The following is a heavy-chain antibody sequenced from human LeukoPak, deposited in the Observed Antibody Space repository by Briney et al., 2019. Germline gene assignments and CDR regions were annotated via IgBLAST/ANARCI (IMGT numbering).Heavy chain of an antibody. Sequence: ASVKVSCKASGYTFTSYYMHWVRQAPGQGLEWMGIINPSGGSTSYAQKFQGRVTMTRDTSTSTVYMELSSLRSEDMAVYYCAREDIVVVPAAIGCSAPGGEGTWFTAS. V-gene: IGHV1-46*01. CDR2: INPSGGST. D-gene: IGHD2-2*01. CDR3: AREDIVVVPAAIGCSAP. J-gene: IGHJ4*02. CDR1: GYTFTSYY.